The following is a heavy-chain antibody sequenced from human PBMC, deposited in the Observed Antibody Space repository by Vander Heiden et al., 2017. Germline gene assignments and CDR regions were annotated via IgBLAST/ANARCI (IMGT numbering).Heavy chain of an antibody. CDR2: IWYDGSNK. V-gene: IGHV3-33*01. J-gene: IGHJ6*02. Sequence: QVQLVESGGGVVQPGRFLRLSCAAYGFPFSSYGMHWVRQAPGKGVEWVAVIWYDGSNKYYGESVKGRFTISRDNSKNTLYLQMNSLRAEDTAVYYCARVIWSGHHLRYYYYGMDVWGQGTTVTVSS. D-gene: IGHD3-3*01. CDR3: ARVIWSGHHLRYYYYGMDV. CDR1: GFPFSSYG.